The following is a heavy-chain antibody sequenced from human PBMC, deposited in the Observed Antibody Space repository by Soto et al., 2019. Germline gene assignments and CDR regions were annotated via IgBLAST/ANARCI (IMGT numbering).Heavy chain of an antibody. CDR1: GGSVSSGSYY. V-gene: IGHV4-61*01. CDR3: ARDGTYYYDSGGPYTDD. CDR2: ISYTGST. D-gene: IGHD3-22*01. J-gene: IGHJ1*01. Sequence: QVQLQESGPGLVKPSETLSLTCTVSGGSVSSGSYYWSWIRQPPGKGLEWIGFISYTGSTNYDPSLMGRLTISVDTSKNQYSLKLNSVTAADTAVYYCARDGTYYYDSGGPYTDDWGQGTLVTVSS.